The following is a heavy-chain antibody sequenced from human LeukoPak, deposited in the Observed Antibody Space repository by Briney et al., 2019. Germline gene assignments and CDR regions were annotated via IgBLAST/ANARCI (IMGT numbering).Heavy chain of an antibody. CDR1: GYTFTSYG. J-gene: IGHJ4*02. Sequence: ASVKVSCKASGYTFTSYGISWVRQAPGQGLEWMGWISAYNGNTNYAQKLQGRVTMTTDTSTSTAHMELRSLRSDDTAVYYCARDYDSSGRRFDYWGQGTLVTVSS. D-gene: IGHD3-22*01. CDR3: ARDYDSSGRRFDY. V-gene: IGHV1-18*01. CDR2: ISAYNGNT.